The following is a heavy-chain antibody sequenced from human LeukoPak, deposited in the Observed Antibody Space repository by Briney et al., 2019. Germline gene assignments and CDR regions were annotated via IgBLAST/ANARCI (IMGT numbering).Heavy chain of an antibody. V-gene: IGHV3-21*01. Sequence: GGSLRLSCAASGFTFSSDSMNWGRDAPGKGLERVSSISSSSSYINYADSVKGRFTIPEENAKKSLYLQMNSLRAEDTAVYYCATEQYYDILTGYYMADVWGKGTTVTVSS. CDR2: ISSSSSYI. CDR1: GFTFSSDS. CDR3: ATEQYYDILTGYYMADV. J-gene: IGHJ6*04. D-gene: IGHD3-9*01.